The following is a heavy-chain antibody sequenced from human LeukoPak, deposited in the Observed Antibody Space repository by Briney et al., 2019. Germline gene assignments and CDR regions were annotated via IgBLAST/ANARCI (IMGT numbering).Heavy chain of an antibody. V-gene: IGHV3-9*01. CDR2: ISWNSGSI. CDR3: AKVGVPGYSSSWYFFDY. CDR1: GFTFSSYA. D-gene: IGHD6-13*01. Sequence: PGGSLRLSCAASGFTFSSYAMHWVRQAPGKGLEWVSGISWNSGSIGYADSVKGRFTISGDNAKNSLYLQMNSLRAEDTALYYCAKVGVPGYSSSWYFFDYWGQGTLVTVSS. J-gene: IGHJ4*02.